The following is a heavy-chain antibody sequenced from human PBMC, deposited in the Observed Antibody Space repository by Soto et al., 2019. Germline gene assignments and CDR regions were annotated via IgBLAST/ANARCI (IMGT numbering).Heavy chain of an antibody. J-gene: IGHJ4*02. CDR1: GFTFSDYN. V-gene: IGHV3-21*01. CDR3: VRDPTGLGAARPLDY. D-gene: IGHD6-6*01. CDR2: ISSSSSYI. Sequence: EVQLVESGGGLVKPGGSLRLSCAASGFTFSDYNMNWVRQAPGKGLEWVSFISSSSSYIYYVDSVKGRFTISRDNAKNSVYLPMNSLSGEDTAVYYCVRDPTGLGAARPLDYWGQGTLVTVSS.